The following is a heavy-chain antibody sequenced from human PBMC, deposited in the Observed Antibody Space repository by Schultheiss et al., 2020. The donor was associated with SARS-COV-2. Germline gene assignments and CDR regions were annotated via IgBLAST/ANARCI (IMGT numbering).Heavy chain of an antibody. CDR2: ISGSGGST. D-gene: IGHD2-2*01. Sequence: GGSLRLSCAAFGFTFSSYAMSWVRQAPGKGLEWVSAISGSGGSTDYADSVKGRFTISRDNSKNTLYLQMNSLRPEDMAVYYCVRNHCSSTSCIENYWGQGTLVTVSS. V-gene: IGHV3-23*01. J-gene: IGHJ4*02. CDR3: VRNHCSSTSCIENY. CDR1: GFTFSSYA.